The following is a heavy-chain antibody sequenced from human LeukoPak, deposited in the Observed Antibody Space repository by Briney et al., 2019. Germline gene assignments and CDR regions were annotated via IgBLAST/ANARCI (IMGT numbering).Heavy chain of an antibody. V-gene: IGHV1-18*01. Sequence: ASVKVSCKASGYRFSSFGINWVRQAPGQGLEWMGWISAYNGNTNYAQKLQGRVTMTTDASTSTAYMELRSLRSDDTAVYYCARGSSWYVWYFDLWGRGTLVTVSS. J-gene: IGHJ2*01. CDR1: GYRFSSFG. CDR3: ARGSSWYVWYFDL. D-gene: IGHD6-13*01. CDR2: ISAYNGNT.